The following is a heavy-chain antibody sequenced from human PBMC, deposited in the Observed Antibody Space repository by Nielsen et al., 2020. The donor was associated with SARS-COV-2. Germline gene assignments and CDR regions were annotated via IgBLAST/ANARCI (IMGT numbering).Heavy chain of an antibody. CDR1: GGSISSGGYY. V-gene: IGHV4-31*03. J-gene: IGHJ3*02. Sequence: SETLSLTCTVSGGSISSGGYYWSWIRQHPGKGLEWIGYIYYSGSTYYNPSLKSRVTISVDTSKNQFSLKLSSVTAADTAVYYCARGERGYANDAFDIWGQGTMVTVSS. CDR2: IYYSGST. CDR3: ARGERGYANDAFDI. D-gene: IGHD5-12*01.